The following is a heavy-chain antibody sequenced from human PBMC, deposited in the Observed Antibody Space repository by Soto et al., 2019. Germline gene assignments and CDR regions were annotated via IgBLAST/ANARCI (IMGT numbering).Heavy chain of an antibody. V-gene: IGHV3-23*01. D-gene: IGHD4-17*01. CDR3: ARGFSDGEGSPPDF. J-gene: IGHJ4*01. Sequence: EMQLLESGGGLVQPGGSLRLSCAASGFTFSSFAMRWVRQAPGKGLDWVSAISGRGGSTYSADSVKGWFTISRDNSKNTLYLHMSSLRAEDTALYYCARGFSDGEGSPPDFWGHGSLVTVSS. CDR2: ISGRGGST. CDR1: GFTFSSFA.